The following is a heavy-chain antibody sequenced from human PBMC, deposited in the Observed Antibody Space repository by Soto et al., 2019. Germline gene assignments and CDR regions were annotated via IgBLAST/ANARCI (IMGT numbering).Heavy chain of an antibody. J-gene: IGHJ4*02. V-gene: IGHV4-34*01. CDR1: GGSFSGYY. CDR3: ARGPYYGSGSYYND. Sequence: XETLSLTCAVYGGSFSGYYWSWIRQPPGKGLEWIGEINHSGSTNYNPSLKSRVTISVDTSKNQFSLKLSSVTAADTAVYYCARGPYYGSGSYYNDWGQGTPVTVSS. D-gene: IGHD3-10*01. CDR2: INHSGST.